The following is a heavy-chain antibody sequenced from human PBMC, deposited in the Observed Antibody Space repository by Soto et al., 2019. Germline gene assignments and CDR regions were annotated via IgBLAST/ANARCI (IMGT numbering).Heavy chain of an antibody. J-gene: IGHJ4*02. V-gene: IGHV3-23*01. Sequence: EVQLLESGGGLVKPGGSLRLSCAASGFTFSSYAMSWVRQAPGKGLEWVSAISGSGGSTYYADSVKGRFTISRDNSKNTLYLQMNSVRAEDTAVYYCAKDREEATVTPSFDYWGQGTLVTVSS. D-gene: IGHD4-17*01. CDR2: ISGSGGST. CDR3: AKDREEATVTPSFDY. CDR1: GFTFSSYA.